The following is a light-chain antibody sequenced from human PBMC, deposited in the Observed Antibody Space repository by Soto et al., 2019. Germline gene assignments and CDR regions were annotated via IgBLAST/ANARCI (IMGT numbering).Light chain of an antibody. Sequence: DFQMTQSPSTLSASVGDRVTIPCRASQSISSWLAWYQQKPGKAPKVLIYKASSLESGVPSRFSGSGAGTEFTLTISSLQPDDFATYYCQQYNSYSGTFGQGTKVDIK. J-gene: IGKJ1*01. CDR2: KAS. CDR3: QQYNSYSGT. V-gene: IGKV1-5*03. CDR1: QSISSW.